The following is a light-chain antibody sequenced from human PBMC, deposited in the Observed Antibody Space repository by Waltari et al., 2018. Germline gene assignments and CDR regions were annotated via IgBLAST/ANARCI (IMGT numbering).Light chain of an antibody. V-gene: IGLV1-40*01. CDR2: GNT. CDR1: DSNIGAGYD. J-gene: IGLJ3*02. Sequence: QSVLTQPPSVSGAPGQRVTISCTGSDSNIGAGYDVHWYQQLPGTAPQLLLYGNTNRPSGVSDRFSGSKSGTSGSLAITGLQAEDEAYYYCQSYDRSLTGSWVVGGGTKLTVL. CDR3: QSYDRSLTGSWV.